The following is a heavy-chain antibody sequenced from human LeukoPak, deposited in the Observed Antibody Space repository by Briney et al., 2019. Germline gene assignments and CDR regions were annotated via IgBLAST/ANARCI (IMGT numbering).Heavy chain of an antibody. CDR3: TRDRAYGALDY. V-gene: IGHV3-21*01. CDR1: GFTFSTYT. J-gene: IGHJ4*02. CDR2: ITSSSSYI. Sequence: GGSLRLSCAASGFTFSTYTMNWVRQAPGKGLEWVSSITSSSSYIYYADSVKGRFTISRDNAKNSVYLQMISLRDEDTAVYYCTRDRAYGALDYWGQGTLVTVSS. D-gene: IGHD4/OR15-4a*01.